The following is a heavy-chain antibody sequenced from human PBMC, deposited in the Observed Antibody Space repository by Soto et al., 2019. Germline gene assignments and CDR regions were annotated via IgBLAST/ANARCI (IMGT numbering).Heavy chain of an antibody. CDR1: GYSFTSYW. CDR3: ASFGTGDWDYYYGMDV. D-gene: IGHD1-1*01. Sequence: GESLKISCKGSGYSFTSYWISWVRQMPGKGLEWMGRIDPSDSYTNYSPSFQGHVTISADKSISTAYLQWSSLKASDTAMYYCASFGTGDWDYYYGMDVWGQGTTVTVSS. CDR2: IDPSDSYT. J-gene: IGHJ6*02. V-gene: IGHV5-10-1*01.